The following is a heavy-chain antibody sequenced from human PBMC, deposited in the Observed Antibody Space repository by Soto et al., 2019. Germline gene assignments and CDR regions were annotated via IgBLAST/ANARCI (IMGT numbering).Heavy chain of an antibody. J-gene: IGHJ4*02. Sequence: GGSLRLSCAASGFTFSSYAMHWVRQAPGKGLEWVAVISYDGSNKYYADSVKGRFTISRDNSKNTLYLQMNSLRAEDTAIYYCAKDQVTTEYYFDCWGQGTLVTVSS. V-gene: IGHV3-30-3*01. CDR3: AKDQVTTEYYFDC. D-gene: IGHD1-1*01. CDR2: ISYDGSNK. CDR1: GFTFSSYA.